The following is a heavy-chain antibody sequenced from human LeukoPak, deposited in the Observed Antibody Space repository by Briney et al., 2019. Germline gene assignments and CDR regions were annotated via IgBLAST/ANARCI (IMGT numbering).Heavy chain of an antibody. V-gene: IGHV7-4-1*02. D-gene: IGHD2-15*01. CDR2: INTNTGNP. CDR1: GYTFTSYA. CDR3: TRGVAATGDY. Sequence: ASVKVSCKASGYTFTSYAMNWVRQAPGQGLEWMGWINTNTGNPAHAQGFTGRFVFSLDTSVSTAYLQISSLKAEDTAVYYCTRGVAATGDYWGQGTLVTVSS. J-gene: IGHJ4*02.